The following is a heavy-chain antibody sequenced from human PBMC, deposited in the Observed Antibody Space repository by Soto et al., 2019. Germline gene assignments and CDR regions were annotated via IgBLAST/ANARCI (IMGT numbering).Heavy chain of an antibody. V-gene: IGHV3-73*01. CDR3: IQYSYGPFDY. CDR1: GFTFSGSA. D-gene: IGHD5-18*01. J-gene: IGHJ4*02. Sequence: QPGGSLRLSCAASGFTFSGSAIHWVRQASGKGLEWVGRIRTRTDAYATEYAASVKGRFTISRDDSKNTAYLQMNSLKTEDTAVYYCIQYSYGPFDYWGQATLVTSPQ. CDR2: IRTRTDAYAT.